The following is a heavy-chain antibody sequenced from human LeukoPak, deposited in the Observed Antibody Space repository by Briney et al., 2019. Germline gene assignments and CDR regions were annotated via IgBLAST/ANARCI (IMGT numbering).Heavy chain of an antibody. Sequence: PGRSLRLSCAASGFTLSSYGMHWVRQAPGKGLEWVAVISYDRSNIYYGDSVKGRFTISRDNSKNTLNLQMNSLRVEDTAVYYCAGSISMVRGIITWGQGTLVTVSS. CDR1: GFTLSSYG. CDR2: ISYDRSNI. J-gene: IGHJ5*02. CDR3: AGSISMVRGIIT. V-gene: IGHV3-30*03. D-gene: IGHD3-10*01.